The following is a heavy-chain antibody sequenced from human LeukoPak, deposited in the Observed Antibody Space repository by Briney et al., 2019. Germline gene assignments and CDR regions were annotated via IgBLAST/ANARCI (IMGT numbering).Heavy chain of an antibody. V-gene: IGHV3-48*03. CDR2: ITGSGSTK. J-gene: IGHJ3*02. CDR3: ARSKDTETDAFDI. Sequence: PGGSLRLSCAASGFTFDDYGMSWVRQAPGKGLEWISYITGSGSTKYYADSLKGRFTISRDNAKKSLYLQMNSLRAEDTAVYYCARSKDTETDAFDIWGQGTMVTVSS. CDR1: GFTFDDYG.